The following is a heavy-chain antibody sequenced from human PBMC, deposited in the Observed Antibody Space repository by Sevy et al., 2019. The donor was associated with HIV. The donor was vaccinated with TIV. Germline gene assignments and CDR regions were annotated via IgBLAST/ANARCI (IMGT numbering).Heavy chain of an antibody. D-gene: IGHD2-21*02. Sequence: GESLKISCKGSGYNFTPYWIGWVRQMPGKGLEWMGIILPSDSDTGYSPSFQGQVTISVDKSINTAYLQWNSLKASDTAIHYWARQGDSDGFDYWGQGTLVTVSS. J-gene: IGHJ4*02. V-gene: IGHV5-51*01. CDR1: GYNFTPYW. CDR3: ARQGDSDGFDY. CDR2: ILPSDSDT.